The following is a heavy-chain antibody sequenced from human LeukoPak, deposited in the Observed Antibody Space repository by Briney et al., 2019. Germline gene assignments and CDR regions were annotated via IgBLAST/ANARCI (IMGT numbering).Heavy chain of an antibody. Sequence: GGSLRLSCAASGFTFSSYSMNWVRQAPGKGLEWVSSISSSSSYIYYADSVKGRFTISRDNAKNSLYLQMNSLRAEDTAVYYCARSPCSGGSCYYLDRAFDYWGQGTLVTVSS. D-gene: IGHD2-15*01. J-gene: IGHJ4*02. CDR2: ISSSSSYI. CDR1: GFTFSSYS. CDR3: ARSPCSGGSCYYLDRAFDY. V-gene: IGHV3-21*01.